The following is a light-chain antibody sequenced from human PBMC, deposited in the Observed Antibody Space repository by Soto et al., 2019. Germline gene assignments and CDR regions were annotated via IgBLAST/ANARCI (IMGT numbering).Light chain of an antibody. V-gene: IGLV3-25*02. CDR2: KDS. CDR1: ALSKQY. CDR3: QSADISGTSVV. J-gene: IGLJ2*01. Sequence: SYELTQPPSVSVSPGQTARVTCSGDALSKQYTYWYQKKPGQAPVLVIYKDSERPSGIPERFSGSSSGTTVTLTISGVQAEDEADYHCQSADISGTSVVFGGGTSSPS.